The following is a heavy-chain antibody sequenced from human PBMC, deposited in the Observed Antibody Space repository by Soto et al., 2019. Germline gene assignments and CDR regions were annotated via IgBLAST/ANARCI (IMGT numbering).Heavy chain of an antibody. Sequence: QVQLQESGPGLVKPSGTLSLTCAVSDGSISSINWWSWVRQAPGKGLEWIGEIYHSGSTNYNPALKSRVTISVDKSKNQISLKLSSVTAADTAVYYCARDYMVRGVMRWFDPWGQGTLVTVSS. CDR3: ARDYMVRGVMRWFDP. J-gene: IGHJ5*02. CDR2: IYHSGST. V-gene: IGHV4-4*02. D-gene: IGHD3-10*01. CDR1: DGSISSINW.